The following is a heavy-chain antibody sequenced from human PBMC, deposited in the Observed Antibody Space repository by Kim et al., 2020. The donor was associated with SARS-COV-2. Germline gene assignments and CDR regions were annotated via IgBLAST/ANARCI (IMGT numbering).Heavy chain of an antibody. D-gene: IGHD5-12*01. J-gene: IGHJ2*01. CDR2: ISYDGTNE. Sequence: GGSLRLSCAASGFTFSTYALHWVRQAPGRGLEWVAVISYDGTNEYYAASVKGRFTVSRDISKDTLYLQMNSLRTDDTAVYYCARDSGDGYNPLWYFDLWGRGTLVTVS. V-gene: IGHV3-30*14. CDR1: GFTFSTYA. CDR3: ARDSGDGYNPLWYFDL.